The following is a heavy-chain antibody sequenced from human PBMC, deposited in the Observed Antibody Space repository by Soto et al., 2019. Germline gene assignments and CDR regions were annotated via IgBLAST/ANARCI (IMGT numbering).Heavy chain of an antibody. D-gene: IGHD6-13*01. J-gene: IGHJ6*02. CDR1: GFTFSDYY. CDR2: MSSSGVTV. V-gene: IGHV3-11*01. CDR3: ARNTISAAGADYYGLDV. Sequence: VGSLRLSCAGSGFTFSDYYMSWIRQAPGQGLEWVSYMSSSGVTVFYADSVKGRFTISRDNAKNSLYLQMYSLRAEDSAVYYCARNTISAAGADYYGLDVWGQGTTVTVSS.